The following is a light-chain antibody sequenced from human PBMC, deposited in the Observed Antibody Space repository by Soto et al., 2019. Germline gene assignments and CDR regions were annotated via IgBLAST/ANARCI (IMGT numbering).Light chain of an antibody. J-gene: IGKJ4*01. CDR3: QQRSNWLA. V-gene: IGKV3-11*01. CDR2: DAS. Sequence: IVLTQSPATLSLSPGERATLSCRAGQSISTYLAWYQQKSGQAPRLLIYDASNRATGIPARFSGSGSGTDFTLTISSLEPEDFAIYYCQQRSNWLAFGGGTKVDIK. CDR1: QSISTY.